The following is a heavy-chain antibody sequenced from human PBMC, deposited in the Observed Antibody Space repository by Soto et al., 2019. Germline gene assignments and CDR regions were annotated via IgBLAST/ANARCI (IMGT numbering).Heavy chain of an antibody. CDR2: IYYSGST. J-gene: IGHJ4*02. D-gene: IGHD2-21*01. V-gene: IGHV4-31*03. Sequence: QVQLQESGPGLVKPSQTLSLTCTVSGGSISSGGYYWSWIRQHPGKGLEWIGYIYYSGSTYYNPSLKSRVTIPVDTSKNQFSLKLSSVPAADTAVYYCARVSGDGGQDAFDYWGQGTLVTVSS. CDR3: ARVSGDGGQDAFDY. CDR1: GGSISSGGYY.